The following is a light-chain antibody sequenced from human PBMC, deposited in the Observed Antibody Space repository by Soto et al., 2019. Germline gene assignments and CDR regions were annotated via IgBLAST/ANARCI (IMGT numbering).Light chain of an antibody. J-gene: IGLJ1*01. Sequence: QSALTQPASVSGSPGQSITISCTGTSGDIGSYNRVSWYQQHPGKAPKLIIYEVTDRPSGVSNRFSGSKSGNTASLTMCGLQAEDEAEYYCSSYTNIKTRACVFGTGTKVKVL. CDR3: SSYTNIKTRACV. CDR1: SGDIGSYNR. V-gene: IGLV2-14*01. CDR2: EVT.